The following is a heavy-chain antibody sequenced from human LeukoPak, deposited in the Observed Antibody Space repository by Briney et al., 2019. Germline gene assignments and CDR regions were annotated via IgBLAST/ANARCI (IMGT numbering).Heavy chain of an antibody. J-gene: IGHJ3*02. CDR1: GFTFSSYE. CDR2: ISSSGSTI. D-gene: IGHD3-9*01. Sequence: GGSLRLSCAASGFTFSSYEMNWVRQAPGKGLEWVSYISSSGSTIYYADSVKGRFTISRDNAKNSLYLQMNSLRAEDTAVYYCVRERQGRDILTGYDAFDIWGQGTMVTVSS. V-gene: IGHV3-48*03. CDR3: VRERQGRDILTGYDAFDI.